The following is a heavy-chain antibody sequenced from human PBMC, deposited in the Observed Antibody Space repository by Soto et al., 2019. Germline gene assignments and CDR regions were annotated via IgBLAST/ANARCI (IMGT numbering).Heavy chain of an antibody. J-gene: IGHJ5*02. CDR1: GFSLSTSGVG. V-gene: IGHV2-5*02. D-gene: IGHD3-10*01. Sequence: QITLKESGPTLVKPTETLTLTCTFSGFSLSTSGVGVGGIRQPPGKALEWLALIYWDDDNRYRPSLKSRLTVTKDTSKNQVVLTMTNMYPVDTATYYCAHIASYYQFDWFDPWGQGTLVTVSS. CDR2: IYWDDDN. CDR3: AHIASYYQFDWFDP.